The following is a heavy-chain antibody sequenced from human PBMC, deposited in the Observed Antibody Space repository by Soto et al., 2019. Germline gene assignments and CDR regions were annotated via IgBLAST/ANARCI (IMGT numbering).Heavy chain of an antibody. V-gene: IGHV1-46*01. Sequence: ASVKVSCKASGYTFTSYYMQWVRQAPGQGLEWMGIINPSGGSTTYAQKFQGRVTMTRDTSTSTVYMELSSLRSEDTAVYYCARAAYDTSGYHESPFDYWGQGTLVTVSS. J-gene: IGHJ4*02. CDR1: GYTFTSYY. CDR2: INPSGGST. D-gene: IGHD3-22*01. CDR3: ARAAYDTSGYHESPFDY.